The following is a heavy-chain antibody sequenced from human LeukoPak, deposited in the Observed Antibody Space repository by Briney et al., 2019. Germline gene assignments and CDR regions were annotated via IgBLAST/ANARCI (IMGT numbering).Heavy chain of an antibody. D-gene: IGHD3-22*01. CDR1: GVSISSYY. CDR2: IYYSGST. Sequence: PSETLSLTCTVSGVSISSYYWSWVRQPPGKGLEWVGYIYYSGSTNYNPSLKSRVTISVDTSKNQFSLKLSSVTAADTAVYYCARDLGYYYDSSGYSWFDPWGQGTLVTVSS. J-gene: IGHJ5*02. V-gene: IGHV4-59*01. CDR3: ARDLGYYYDSSGYSWFDP.